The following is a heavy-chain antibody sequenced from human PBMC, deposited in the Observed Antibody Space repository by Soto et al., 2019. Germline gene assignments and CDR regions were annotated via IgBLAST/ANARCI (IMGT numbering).Heavy chain of an antibody. CDR2: ISYSGNT. V-gene: IGHV4-31*03. Sequence: QVQLQESGPGLVKPSQTLSLTCTVSGGSISSGGYYWNWIRQHPGKGLEWIGYISYSGNTYYNPSLKSRGSISVDTSKNQFSLKLNSVTAADAAVYYCARSVFPWGQGTLVTVSS. J-gene: IGHJ5*02. CDR3: ARSVFP. CDR1: GGSISSGGYY.